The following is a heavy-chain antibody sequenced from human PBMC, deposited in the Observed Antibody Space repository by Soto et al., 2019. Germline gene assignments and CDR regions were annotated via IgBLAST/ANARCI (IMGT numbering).Heavy chain of an antibody. CDR2: ISSSGSTI. D-gene: IGHD5-18*01. CDR3: ARRDTAMVSDYYYGMDV. CDR1: GFTFSDYY. V-gene: IGHV3-11*01. Sequence: GSLRLSCAASGFTFSDYYMSWIRQAPGKGLEWVSYISSSGSTIYYADSVKGRFTISRDNAKNSLYLQMSSLRAEDTAVYYCARRDTAMVSDYYYGMDVWGQGTTVTVSS. J-gene: IGHJ6*02.